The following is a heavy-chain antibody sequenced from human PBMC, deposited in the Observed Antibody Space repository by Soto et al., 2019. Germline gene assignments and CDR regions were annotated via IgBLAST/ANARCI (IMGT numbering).Heavy chain of an antibody. Sequence: KRLEWVSHIQSGGPTYYSDSQKGRFTISRDTSENTLHLQMDSLRAEDTAVYYCVFFFQAEDGIRDTVPVSAFLLNRSSDL. J-gene: IGHJ2*01. V-gene: IGHV3-66*01. CDR2: IQSGGPT. D-gene: IGHD2-15*01. CDR3: VFFFQAEDGIRDTVPVSAFLLNRSSDL.